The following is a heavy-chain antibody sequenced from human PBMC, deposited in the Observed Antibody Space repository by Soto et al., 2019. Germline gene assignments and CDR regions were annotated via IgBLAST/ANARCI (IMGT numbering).Heavy chain of an antibody. Sequence: SETLSLTCTVSGGSISSSSYYWGWIRQPPGKGLEWIGSIYYSGSTYYNPSLKSRVTISVDTSKNQFSLKLSSVTAADTAVYYCARRAVAGTPDRLDNWFEPWGQGTLVTVSS. D-gene: IGHD6-19*01. CDR1: GGSISSSSYY. CDR3: ARRAVAGTPDRLDNWFEP. CDR2: IYYSGST. V-gene: IGHV4-39*01. J-gene: IGHJ5*02.